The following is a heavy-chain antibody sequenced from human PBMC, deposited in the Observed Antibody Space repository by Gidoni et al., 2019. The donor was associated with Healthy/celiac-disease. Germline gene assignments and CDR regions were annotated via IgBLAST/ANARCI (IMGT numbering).Heavy chain of an antibody. Sequence: QVQLQGSGPGLVKPSETLSLTCTVSGGSISSYYWSWIRQPPGKGLEWIGYIYYSGSTNYNPSLKSRVTISVDTSKNQFSLKLTSVTAADTAVYYCARGGGQLLWWFDPWGQGTLVTVSS. J-gene: IGHJ5*02. CDR2: IYYSGST. D-gene: IGHD2-2*01. CDR3: ARGGGQLLWWFDP. V-gene: IGHV4-59*01. CDR1: GGSISSYY.